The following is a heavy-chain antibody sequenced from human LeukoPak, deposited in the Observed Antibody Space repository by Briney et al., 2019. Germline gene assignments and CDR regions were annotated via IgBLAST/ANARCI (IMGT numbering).Heavy chain of an antibody. CDR3: ARGSTDYYDSSGLQYYFDY. Sequence: SETLSLTCAVYGGSFSGYYWSWIRPPPGKGLEWIGEINHSGSTNYNPSLKSRVTISVDTSKNQFSLKLSSVTAADTAVYYCARGSTDYYDSSGLQYYFDYWDQGTLVTVSS. D-gene: IGHD3-22*01. J-gene: IGHJ4*02. CDR2: INHSGST. CDR1: GGSFSGYY. V-gene: IGHV4-34*01.